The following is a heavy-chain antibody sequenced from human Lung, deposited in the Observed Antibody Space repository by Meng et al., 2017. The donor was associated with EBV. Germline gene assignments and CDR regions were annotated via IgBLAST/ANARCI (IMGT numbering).Heavy chain of an antibody. Sequence: QVQLQWLGPVLVRPSETLSLTCNVSSEFVSSGGYYWSWIRQPPGKGLEWIGYIYYSGSTNYNHSLESRVTISLDTSQNQFSLKLSSVTTADTAVYYCAREGRYHYDSSGAWGQGTLVTVFS. CDR3: AREGRYHYDSSGA. CDR1: SEFVSSGGYY. J-gene: IGHJ4*02. V-gene: IGHV4-61*08. D-gene: IGHD3-22*01. CDR2: IYYSGST.